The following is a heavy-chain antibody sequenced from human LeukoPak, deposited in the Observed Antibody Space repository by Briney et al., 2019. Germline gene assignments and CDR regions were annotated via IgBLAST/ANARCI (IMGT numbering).Heavy chain of an antibody. V-gene: IGHV3-30*18. J-gene: IGHJ5*02. Sequence: GGSLRLSCAASGFTFSSYGMHWVRQAPGKGLGWVAVISYDGSNKYYADPVKGRFTISRDNSKNTLYLQMNSLRAEDTAVYYCAKKAILVDTAMGDEWFDPWGQGTLVTVSS. CDR1: GFTFSSYG. CDR2: ISYDGSNK. D-gene: IGHD5-18*01. CDR3: AKKAILVDTAMGDEWFDP.